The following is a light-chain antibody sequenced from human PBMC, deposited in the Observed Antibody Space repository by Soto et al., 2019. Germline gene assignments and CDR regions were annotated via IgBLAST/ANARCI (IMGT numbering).Light chain of an antibody. V-gene: IGKV1-27*01. J-gene: IGKJ4*01. CDR2: AAS. Sequence: DIQVTQYPSSLSASVGDRVTITCRASQGIKNYLAWYQQKPGEIPKLLIYAASTLESGIPPRFSGSGSGTDFTLTINNLQPEAVATYYCQRYYNAPFTFGGGTKVESK. CDR1: QGIKNY. CDR3: QRYYNAPFT.